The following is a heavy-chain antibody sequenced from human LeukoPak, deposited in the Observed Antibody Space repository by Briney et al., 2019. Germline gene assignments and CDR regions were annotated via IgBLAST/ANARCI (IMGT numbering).Heavy chain of an antibody. CDR1: GGSISSSSSF. D-gene: IGHD5-18*01. CDR2: IYYSGGT. V-gene: IGHV4-39*01. Sequence: SETLPLTCTVSGGSISSSSSFWGWIRQPPGKGLEWIGIIYYSGGTYYSPSLKSRVTISVDTSKNQFSLKLSSVTAADAAVYYCARQNTRSGYSYGSWGQGTLVTVPS. J-gene: IGHJ5*02. CDR3: ARQNTRSGYSYGS.